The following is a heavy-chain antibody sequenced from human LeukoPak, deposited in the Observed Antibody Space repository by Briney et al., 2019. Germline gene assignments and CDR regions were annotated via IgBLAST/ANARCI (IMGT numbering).Heavy chain of an antibody. J-gene: IGHJ4*02. CDR3: ARGQGNRLLWVGESLSNINPLDY. V-gene: IGHV1-8*03. CDR2: MNPNSGNT. CDR1: GYTFTSYD. D-gene: IGHD3-10*01. Sequence: GASVKVSCKASGYTFTSYDINWVRQATGQGLEWMGWMNPNSGNTGYAQKFQGRVTITRNTSISTAYMELRSLRSDDTAVYYCARGQGNRLLWVGESLSNINPLDYWGQGTLVTVSS.